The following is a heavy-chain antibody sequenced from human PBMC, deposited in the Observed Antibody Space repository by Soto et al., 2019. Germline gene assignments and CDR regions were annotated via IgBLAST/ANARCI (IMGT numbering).Heavy chain of an antibody. V-gene: IGHV3-7*03. CDR3: ARDAITMVRGVITPGGMDV. CDR2: IKRDGSEK. Sequence: PGGSLRLSCAASGFTFSSYWMSWVRQAPGKGLEWVANIKRDGSEKYYVDSVKGRFTISRDNAKNSLYLQMNSLRAEDTAVYYCARDAITMVRGVITPGGMDVWGQGTTVTVSS. CDR1: GFTFSSYW. D-gene: IGHD3-10*01. J-gene: IGHJ6*02.